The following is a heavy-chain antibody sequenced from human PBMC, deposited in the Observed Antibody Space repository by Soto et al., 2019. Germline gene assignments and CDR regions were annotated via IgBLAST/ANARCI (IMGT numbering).Heavy chain of an antibody. J-gene: IGHJ6*02. D-gene: IGHD6-6*01. CDR3: AKDLWISSSAFVYYYGMDV. CDR2: ISYDGSNK. CDR1: GFSFSTYG. V-gene: IGHV3-30*18. Sequence: PGGSLRLSCAASGFSFSTYGMHWVLQAPGNGLEWVAVISYDGSNKYYADSVKGRFTLSRDNSKNTLYLQMNSLGVEDTAVYYCAKDLWISSSAFVYYYGMDVWGQGTTVTVSS.